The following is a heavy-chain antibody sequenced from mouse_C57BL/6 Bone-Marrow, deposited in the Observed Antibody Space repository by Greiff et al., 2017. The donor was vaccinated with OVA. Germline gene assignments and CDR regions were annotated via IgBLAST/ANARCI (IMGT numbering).Heavy chain of an antibody. CDR1: GYTFTSYW. CDR3: ARSDYDDGYYAMDY. D-gene: IGHD2-4*01. CDR2: IYPGSGST. Sequence: QVQLQQPGAGLVKPGASVKMSCKASGYTFTSYWITWVKQRPGQGLEWIGDIYPGSGSTNYNEKFKSKATLTVDTSSSTAYMQLSSLTSEDSAVYYCARSDYDDGYYAMDYWGQGTSVTVSS. J-gene: IGHJ4*01. V-gene: IGHV1-55*01.